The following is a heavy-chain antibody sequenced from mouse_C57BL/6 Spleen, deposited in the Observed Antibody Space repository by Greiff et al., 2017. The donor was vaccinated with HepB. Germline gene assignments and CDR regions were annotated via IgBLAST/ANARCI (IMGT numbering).Heavy chain of an antibody. CDR1: GYAFSSYW. CDR2: IYPGDGDT. V-gene: IGHV1-80*01. Sequence: VQLQESGAELVKPGASVKISCKASGYAFSSYWMNWVKQRPGKGLEWIGQIYPGDGDTNYNGKFKGKATLTADKSSSTAYMQLSSLTSEDSAVYFCARWKDYGSSYGYFDVWGTGTTVTVSS. CDR3: ARWKDYGSSYGYFDV. J-gene: IGHJ1*03. D-gene: IGHD1-1*01.